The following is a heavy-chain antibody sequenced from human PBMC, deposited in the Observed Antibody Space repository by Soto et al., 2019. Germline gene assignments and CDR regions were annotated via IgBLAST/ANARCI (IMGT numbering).Heavy chain of an antibody. J-gene: IGHJ4*02. Sequence: GGSLRLSCAASGFTFSSYAMSWVRQAPGKGLEWVSAISGSGGSTYYADTVKGRFTISRDNSKNTLYLQMNSLRAEDTAVYYCAIFGRYSSGRYDYWGQGTLVTVSS. CDR3: AIFGRYSSGRYDY. CDR2: ISGSGGST. V-gene: IGHV3-23*01. CDR1: GFTFSSYA. D-gene: IGHD6-19*01.